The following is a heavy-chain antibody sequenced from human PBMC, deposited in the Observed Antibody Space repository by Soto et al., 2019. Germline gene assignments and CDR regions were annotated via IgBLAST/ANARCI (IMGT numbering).Heavy chain of an antibody. CDR2: TYYRSKWYN. V-gene: IGHV6-1*01. Sequence: SQTLSLTCAISGDSVSSNSAAWNWIRQSPSRGLEWLGRTYYRSKWYNDYAVSVKSRITINPDTSKNQFSLQLNSVTPEDTAVYYCARGPGYSSSWYGAFDSWGQGTMVTVSS. CDR3: ARGPGYSSSWYGAFDS. D-gene: IGHD6-13*01. CDR1: GDSVSSNSAA. J-gene: IGHJ3*02.